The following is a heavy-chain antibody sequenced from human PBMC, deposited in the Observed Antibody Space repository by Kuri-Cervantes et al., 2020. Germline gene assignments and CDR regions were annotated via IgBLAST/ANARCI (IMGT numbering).Heavy chain of an antibody. CDR1: GFAFSSYS. Sequence: GGSLRLSCAASGFAFSSYSMNWVRQAPGKGLEWVSYISSSSSTIYYADSVKGRFTISRDNSKNTLYLQMNSLRAEDTAVYYCARDPGTYYDFWSGLNYYYYGMDVWGQGTTVTGSS. D-gene: IGHD3-3*01. J-gene: IGHJ6*02. CDR3: ARDPGTYYDFWSGLNYYYYGMDV. V-gene: IGHV3-48*01. CDR2: ISSSSSTI.